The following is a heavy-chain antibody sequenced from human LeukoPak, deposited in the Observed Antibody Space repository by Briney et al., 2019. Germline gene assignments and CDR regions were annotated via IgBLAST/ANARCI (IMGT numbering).Heavy chain of an antibody. CDR1: GFTVSSNY. V-gene: IGHV3-66*02. CDR3: ARERYYYDSSGYYFRAFDI. J-gene: IGHJ3*02. Sequence: QAGGSLRLSCAASGFTVSSNYMSWVRQAPGKGLEGVSVFYSGGSTYYADSVKGRFTITRDNSKNTLYLQMNSLRAEDTAVYYCARERYYYDSSGYYFRAFDIWGQGTMVTVSS. D-gene: IGHD3-22*01. CDR2: FYSGGST.